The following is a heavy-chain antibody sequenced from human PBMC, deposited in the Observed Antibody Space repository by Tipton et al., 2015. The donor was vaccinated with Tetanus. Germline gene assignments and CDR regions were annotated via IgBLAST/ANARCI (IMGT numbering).Heavy chain of an antibody. CDR3: ARPIKQWLVPVDS. J-gene: IGHJ4*02. CDR2: VFYSGST. CDR1: GGSISSGGYY. V-gene: IGHV4-31*03. D-gene: IGHD6-19*01. Sequence: TLSLTCSVSGGSISSGGYYWSWIRQHPGKGLEWIGYVFYSGSTNYNPSLKSRVTISVDTSKTHFYLNLSSVTAADTAVYYCARPIKQWLVPVDSWGQGTLVTVSS.